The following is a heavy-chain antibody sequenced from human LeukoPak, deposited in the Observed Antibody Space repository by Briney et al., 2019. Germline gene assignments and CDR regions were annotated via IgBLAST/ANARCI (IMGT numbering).Heavy chain of an antibody. Sequence: GGSLRLSCAASGFTFSSYGMHWVRQAPGKGLEWVAFIGYDGSNKYTADSARGRFTLSRDNSKGTLYLQMNSLRAEDAAVYYCAKRGGTTVTTSNFHMDVWGKGTTVTVSS. V-gene: IGHV3-30*02. CDR3: AKRGGTTVTTSNFHMDV. CDR2: IGYDGSNK. J-gene: IGHJ6*03. CDR1: GFTFSSYG. D-gene: IGHD4-17*01.